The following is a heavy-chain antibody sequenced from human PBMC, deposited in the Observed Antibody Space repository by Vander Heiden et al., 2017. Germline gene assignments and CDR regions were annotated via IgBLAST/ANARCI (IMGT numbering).Heavy chain of an antibody. CDR2: IIPIFGTT. J-gene: IGHJ4*02. CDR1: GGTFSNFV. CDR3: ATPKGYSSSWCHDF. V-gene: IGHV1-69*06. Sequence: QVQLVQSGTEVKKPGSSVKVSCKASGGTFSNFVLSWVRQAPGQGLEWMGSIIPIFGTTNYAQKFQGRVTITADRSTSTAYMELNGLRSEDTAMYYCATPKGYSSSWCHDFWGQGTLVTVSS. D-gene: IGHD6-13*01.